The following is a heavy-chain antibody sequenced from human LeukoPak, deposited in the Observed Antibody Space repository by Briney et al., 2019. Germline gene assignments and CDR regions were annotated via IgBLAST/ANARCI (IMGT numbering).Heavy chain of an antibody. CDR3: TRETGSAVGSTDFDY. V-gene: IGHV3-74*01. D-gene: IGHD4-17*01. CDR1: GFTFSNYC. CDR2: ICPGGTIT. Sequence: PGGSLRLSCTASGFTFSNYCMHWVRQTPGKGLIWVSRICPGGTITNYADSVKGRFTISRDNSKNTLYLQMNSLRAEDTAVYYCTRETGSAVGSTDFDYWGQGTLVTVSS. J-gene: IGHJ4*02.